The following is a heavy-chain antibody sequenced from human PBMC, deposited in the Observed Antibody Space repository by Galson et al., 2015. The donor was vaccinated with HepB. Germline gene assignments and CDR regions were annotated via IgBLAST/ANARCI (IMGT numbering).Heavy chain of an antibody. CDR1: GFTFSSYA. J-gene: IGHJ6*02. CDR2: ISYDGSNK. D-gene: IGHD6-25*01. CDR3: ARDKSAYYYYYGMDV. V-gene: IGHV3-30*04. Sequence: LRLSCAASGFTFSSYAIHWVRQAPGRGLEWVAVISYDGSNKDYADSVKGRFTISRDNPKNTLYLQMNSLRGEDTAVYYCARDKSAYYYYYGMDVWGQGTTVTVSS.